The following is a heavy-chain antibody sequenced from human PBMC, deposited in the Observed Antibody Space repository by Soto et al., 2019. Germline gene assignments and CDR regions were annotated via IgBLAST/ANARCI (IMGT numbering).Heavy chain of an antibody. J-gene: IGHJ4*02. CDR1: GGSFSGYY. V-gene: IGHV4-34*01. D-gene: IGHD5-12*01. Sequence: SETLSLTCAVYGGSFSGYYWSWIRQPPGKGLEWIGEINHSGSTNYNPSLKSRVTISVDTSKNQFSLKLSSVTAADTAVYYCARATFTKRWLQLRYFDYWGQGTLVTVSS. CDR2: INHSGST. CDR3: ARATFTKRWLQLRYFDY.